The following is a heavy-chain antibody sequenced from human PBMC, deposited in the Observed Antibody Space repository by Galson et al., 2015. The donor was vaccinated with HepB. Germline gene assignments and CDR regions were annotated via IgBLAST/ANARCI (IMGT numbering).Heavy chain of an antibody. CDR2: ISSSSSTI. CDR1: GFTFSSYS. Sequence: LRLSCAASGFTFSSYSMNWVRQAPGKGLEWVSYISSSSSTIYYADSVKGRFTISRDNAKNSLYLQMNSLRAEDTAVYYCARDGGMDTDAFDIWGQGTMVTVSS. CDR3: ARDGGMDTDAFDI. D-gene: IGHD3/OR15-3a*01. J-gene: IGHJ3*02. V-gene: IGHV3-48*01.